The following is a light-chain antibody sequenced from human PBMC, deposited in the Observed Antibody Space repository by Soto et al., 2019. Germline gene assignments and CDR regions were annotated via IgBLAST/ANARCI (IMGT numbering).Light chain of an antibody. CDR1: QSISRY. V-gene: IGKV3-20*01. J-gene: IGKJ1*01. Sequence: IVLTRCPGTLSLSPGVRTTLSCRASQSISRYLAWYQQKPGQGPRLLIYGASSRATGTPDRFSGSGSGTDFTLTINRLEPEDFALYYCQQYGSSPPTFGQGTKVDI. CDR2: GAS. CDR3: QQYGSSPPT.